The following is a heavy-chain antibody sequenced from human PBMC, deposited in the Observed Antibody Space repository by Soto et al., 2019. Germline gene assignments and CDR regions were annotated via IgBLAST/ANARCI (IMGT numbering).Heavy chain of an antibody. D-gene: IGHD5-18*01. CDR1: GGSISSSPYY. V-gene: IGHV4-39*07. CDR2: IYHRGTT. Sequence: PSETLSLTCTISGGSISSSPYYWGWIRQPPGKGLEWIGSIYHRGTTYYNPSLKSRVTISVDTSKNQFSLKLSSVTAADTAVYYCARCGEYSYGPSPDDTFDIWGQGTMVTVSS. CDR3: ARCGEYSYGPSPDDTFDI. J-gene: IGHJ3*02.